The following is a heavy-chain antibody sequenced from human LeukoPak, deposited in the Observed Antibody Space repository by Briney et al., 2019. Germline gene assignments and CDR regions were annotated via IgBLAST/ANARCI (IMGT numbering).Heavy chain of an antibody. CDR2: IKQDGSEK. J-gene: IGHJ4*02. CDR1: GFIFSNYY. V-gene: IGHV3-7*01. Sequence: PGGSLRLSCAASGFIFSNYYMNWVRQAPGKGLEWVANIKQDGSEKYYVDSVKGRFTISRDNAKNSLYLQMNSLRAEDTAVYYCARDVNESFDYWGQGTLVTVFS. CDR3: ARDVNESFDY. D-gene: IGHD1-1*01.